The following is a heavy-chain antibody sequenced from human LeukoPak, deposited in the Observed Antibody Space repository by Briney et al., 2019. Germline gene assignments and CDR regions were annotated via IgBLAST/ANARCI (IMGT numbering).Heavy chain of an antibody. Sequence: GGPLRLSCAASGFTFSSYSMNWVRQAPGKGLEWVSSISSSSSYIYYADSVKGRFTISRDNSKNTLYLQMNSLRAEDTAVFYCAKWSVAGTYAPDYWGQGTLVTVSS. J-gene: IGHJ4*02. CDR1: GFTFSSYS. CDR3: AKWSVAGTYAPDY. D-gene: IGHD6-19*01. CDR2: ISSSSSYI. V-gene: IGHV3-21*01.